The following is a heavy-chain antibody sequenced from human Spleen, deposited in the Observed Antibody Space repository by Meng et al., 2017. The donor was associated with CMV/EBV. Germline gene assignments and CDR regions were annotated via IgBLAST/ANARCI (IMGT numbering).Heavy chain of an antibody. CDR2: INWNGGST. CDR1: GFTFDDYG. J-gene: IGHJ4*02. V-gene: IGHV3-20*04. D-gene: IGHD1-26*01. Sequence: GESLKISCAASGFTFDDYGMSWVRQAPGKGLEWVSGINWNGGSTGYADSVKGRFTISRDNAKNSLYLQMNSLRADDTALYYCAREGYGSYHEGMGDYWGQGTLVTVSS. CDR3: AREGYGSYHEGMGDY.